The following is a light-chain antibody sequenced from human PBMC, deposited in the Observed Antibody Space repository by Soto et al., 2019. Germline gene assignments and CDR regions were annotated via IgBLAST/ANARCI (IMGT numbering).Light chain of an antibody. CDR1: SSNIGSNS. CDR3: AAWDDSLNGVV. CDR2: SSN. V-gene: IGLV1-44*01. Sequence: QSVLTPPPSASGTPGQRVTISCSGSSSNIGSNSVHWYQQLPGTAPKLLMYSSNQRPSGVPDRFSGSKSGTSASLAISGLQSEDEADYYCAAWDDSLNGVVFGGGTKVTAL. J-gene: IGLJ2*01.